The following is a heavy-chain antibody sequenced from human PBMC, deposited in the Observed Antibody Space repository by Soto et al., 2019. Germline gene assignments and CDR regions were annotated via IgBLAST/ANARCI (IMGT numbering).Heavy chain of an antibody. CDR2: INHSGST. J-gene: IGHJ5*02. CDR3: ARLSVAWFDP. D-gene: IGHD6-19*01. Sequence: SETLSLTCAVSGGSFSGYYWIWIRQPPGKGLEWIGEINHSGSTNYNPSLNSRVTISVDTSKNQFPLKLSSVTAADTAVYYCARLSVAWFDPWGQGTLVTVSS. CDR1: GGSFSGYY. V-gene: IGHV4-34*01.